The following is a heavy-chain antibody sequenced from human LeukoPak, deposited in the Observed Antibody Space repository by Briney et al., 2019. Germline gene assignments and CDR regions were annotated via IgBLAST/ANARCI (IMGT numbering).Heavy chain of an antibody. V-gene: IGHV3-11*04. Sequence: SGGSTRLSCAASGFTFSDYYMSWIRQAPGKGLEWVSYISSSGSTIYYADSVKGRFTISRDNAKNSLYLQMNSLRAEGTAVYYCASPGSDYGDPRSAFDIWGQGTMVTVSS. CDR3: ASPGSDYGDPRSAFDI. J-gene: IGHJ3*02. CDR1: GFTFSDYY. CDR2: ISSSGSTI. D-gene: IGHD4-17*01.